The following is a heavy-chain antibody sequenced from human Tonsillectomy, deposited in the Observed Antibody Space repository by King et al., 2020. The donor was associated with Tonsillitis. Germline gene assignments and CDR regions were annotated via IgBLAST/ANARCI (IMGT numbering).Heavy chain of an antibody. CDR1: GFTFRSYA. CDR3: AKKLAGGWSDP. Sequence: VQLVESGGGLVQPGGSLRLSCAASGFTFRSYAMSWVRQAPGKGLEWVSVISGSDGGTYYADSVKGRFTISRDNSKNTLYLQMNSLRADDTAVYYCAKKLAGGWSDPWGQGTLVTVSS. CDR2: ISGSDGGT. J-gene: IGHJ5*02. V-gene: IGHV3-23*04. D-gene: IGHD3-16*01.